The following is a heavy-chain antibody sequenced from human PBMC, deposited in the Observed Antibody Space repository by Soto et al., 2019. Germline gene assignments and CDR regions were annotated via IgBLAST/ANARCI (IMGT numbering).Heavy chain of an antibody. D-gene: IGHD3-16*01. CDR3: ARDPRLGIDAFDI. J-gene: IGHJ3*02. CDR2: IYYSGST. Sequence: SETLSLTCTVSGGSISSYYWSWIRQPPGKGLEWIGYIYYSGSTNYNPSLKSRVTISVDTSKNQFSLKLSSVTAADTAVYYCARDPRLGIDAFDIWGQGTMVTVSS. V-gene: IGHV4-59*01. CDR1: GGSISSYY.